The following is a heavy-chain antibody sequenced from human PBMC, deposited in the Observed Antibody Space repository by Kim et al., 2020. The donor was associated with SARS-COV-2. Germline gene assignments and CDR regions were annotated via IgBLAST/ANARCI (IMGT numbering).Heavy chain of an antibody. V-gene: IGHV1-69*13. J-gene: IGHJ6*03. CDR3: ARGVTTPRIYYYYYYYMDV. Sequence: SVKVSCKASGGTFSSYAISWVRQAPGQGLEWMGGIIPIFGTANYAQKFQGRVTITADESTSTAYMELSSLRSEDTAVYYCARGVTTPRIYYYYYYYMDVWGKGTTVTVSS. CDR1: GGTFSSYA. CDR2: IIPIFGTA. D-gene: IGHD4-17*01.